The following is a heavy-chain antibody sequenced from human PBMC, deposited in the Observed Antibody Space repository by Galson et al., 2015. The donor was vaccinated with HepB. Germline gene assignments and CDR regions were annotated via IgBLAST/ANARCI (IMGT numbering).Heavy chain of an antibody. CDR1: GGSISIGGYY. Sequence: PLSLTCTVSGGSISIGGYYWTWIRQHPGKGLEWIGYIYYSGSTYSNPSLKSLVTISLDTSKNQFSLKLRSVTAADTAVYFCARVESFLEWYATRGYYFDCWGQGTLVTVSS. J-gene: IGHJ4*02. CDR2: IYYSGST. V-gene: IGHV4-31*01. D-gene: IGHD3-3*01. CDR3: ARVESFLEWYATRGYYFDC.